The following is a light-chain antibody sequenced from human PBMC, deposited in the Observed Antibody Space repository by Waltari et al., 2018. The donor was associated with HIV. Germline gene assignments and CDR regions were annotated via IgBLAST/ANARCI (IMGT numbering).Light chain of an antibody. CDR2: EVS. CDR1: SSDVGGYNY. Sequence: QSALTQPASVSGSPGQSITISCTGTSSDVGGYNYVSWYQQHPGKAPKLMIYEVSNRPSGVSNRFSGSKSGNTASLTISGLQAEDEAYYYCSSYTSSSTSHVFGTGTKVTVL. V-gene: IGLV2-14*01. CDR3: SSYTSSSTSHV. J-gene: IGLJ1*01.